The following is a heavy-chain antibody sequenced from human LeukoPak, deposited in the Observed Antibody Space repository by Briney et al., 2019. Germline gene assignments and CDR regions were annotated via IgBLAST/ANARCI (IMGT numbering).Heavy chain of an antibody. CDR1: GYRFNVYD. CDR3: ARADGTNSGTKAFDV. CDR2: ISTYTGRA. Sequence: ASVTVSCKTSGYRFNVYDILWVRQAPGHGLDYVGWISTYTGRANYAQKFQGRVSLITDTSTSTAYLELTNLTSSDTGLYYCARADGTNSGTKAFDVWGLGTMVTVAS. V-gene: IGHV1-18*01. D-gene: IGHD4-23*01. J-gene: IGHJ3*01.